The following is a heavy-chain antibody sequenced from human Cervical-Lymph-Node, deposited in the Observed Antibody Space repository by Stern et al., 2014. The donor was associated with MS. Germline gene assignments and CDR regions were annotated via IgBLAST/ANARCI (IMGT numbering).Heavy chain of an antibody. CDR3: ARQRVIDIVDDAFDV. CDR1: GNTFNDHY. J-gene: IGHJ3*01. D-gene: IGHD2-21*01. CDR2: IEPSSGYT. V-gene: IGHV1-2*06. Sequence: VQLVESGAEVKKPGASVKVSCQASGNTFNDHYIHWLRQVPGQGLEWMGRIEPSSGYTNVAATFQDRFAMTRDMSVSTAYMELRGLRLGDEAVYVCARQRVIDIVDDAFDVWGQGTRVSVSS.